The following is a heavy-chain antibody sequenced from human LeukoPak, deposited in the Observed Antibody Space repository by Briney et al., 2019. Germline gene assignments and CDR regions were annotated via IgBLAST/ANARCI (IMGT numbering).Heavy chain of an antibody. V-gene: IGHV1-69*13. Sequence: ASVKVSCKASGGTFSSYAISWVRQAPGQGLEWMGGIIPIFGTANYAQKFQGRVTITADESTSTAYMELSSLRSEDTAVYYCAPLMGQQLVDSPGAFDIWGQGTMATVSS. J-gene: IGHJ3*02. CDR1: GGTFSSYA. CDR2: IIPIFGTA. CDR3: APLMGQQLVDSPGAFDI. D-gene: IGHD6-13*01.